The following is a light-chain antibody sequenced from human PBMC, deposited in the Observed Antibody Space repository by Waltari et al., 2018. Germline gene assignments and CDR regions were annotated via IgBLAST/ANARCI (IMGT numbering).Light chain of an antibody. J-gene: IGKJ4*01. Sequence: DIQMTQSPSTLSASVGDSVTITCRASQSISFWLAWYQQKPGKAPNLLIYKGSSLESGVPSRFSGSGSGTEVTRTISSLQPEDGATDYCQQYNTDSSFGGGTKVEIK. V-gene: IGKV1-5*03. CDR3: QQYNTDSS. CDR2: KGS. CDR1: QSISFW.